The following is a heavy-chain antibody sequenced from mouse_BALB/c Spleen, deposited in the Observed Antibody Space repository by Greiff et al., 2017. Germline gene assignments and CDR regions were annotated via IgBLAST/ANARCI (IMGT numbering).Heavy chain of an antibody. CDR3: AKKGYWFAY. V-gene: IGHV1-14*01. Sequence: EVQLKESGPELVKPGASVKMSCKASGYTFTSYVLHWVKQKPGQGLEWIGYINPYNDGTKYNAKFKGKATLTSDKSSSTAYMELSSLTSEDSAVYYCAKKGYWFAYWGQGTLVTVSA. CDR1: GYTFTSYV. J-gene: IGHJ3*01. CDR2: INPYNDGT.